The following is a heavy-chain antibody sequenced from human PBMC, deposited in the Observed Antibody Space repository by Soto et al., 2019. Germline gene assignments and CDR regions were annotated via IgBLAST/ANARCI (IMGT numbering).Heavy chain of an antibody. Sequence: SETLSLTCAVYGGSFSGYYWSWIRQPPGKGLEWIGEINHSGSTNYNPSLKSRVTISVDTSKNQFSLKLSSVTAADTAVYYCAREVVELGFDPWGQGTLVTVSS. J-gene: IGHJ5*02. CDR3: AREVVELGFDP. D-gene: IGHD1-7*01. CDR1: GGSFSGYY. V-gene: IGHV4-34*01. CDR2: INHSGST.